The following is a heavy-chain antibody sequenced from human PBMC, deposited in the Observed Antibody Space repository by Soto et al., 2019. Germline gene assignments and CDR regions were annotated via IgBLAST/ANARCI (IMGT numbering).Heavy chain of an antibody. V-gene: IGHV1-46*01. CDR2: INPSGDST. D-gene: IGHD3-16*02. J-gene: IGHJ4*02. Sequence: ASVKVSCKASGYTFTSYYMHWVRQAPGQGVEWMGIINPSGDSTSYAQKFQGRVTMTRDTSSSTVYMELSSLRSEDTAVYYCARSYYDYVWGSYRSANFDYWGQGTLVTVSS. CDR1: GYTFTSYY. CDR3: ARSYYDYVWGSYRSANFDY.